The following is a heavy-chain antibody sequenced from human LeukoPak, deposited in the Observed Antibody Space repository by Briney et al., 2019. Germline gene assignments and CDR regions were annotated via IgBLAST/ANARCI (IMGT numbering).Heavy chain of an antibody. CDR1: GFSFSSHW. CDR2: INSDGSTT. J-gene: IGHJ5*02. V-gene: IGHV3-74*01. Sequence: GGSLRLSCAASGFSFSSHWMHWVRQAPGKGLVWVSRINSDGSTTNYADSVKGRFIISRDNVKNTLYLQMNSLTADDTAVYYCAPNWFAPCGQGTLVTVSS. CDR3: APNWFAP.